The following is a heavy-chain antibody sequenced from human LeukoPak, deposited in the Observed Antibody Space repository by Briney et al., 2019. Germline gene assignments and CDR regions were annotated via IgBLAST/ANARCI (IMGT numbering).Heavy chain of an antibody. CDR3: ARGAAAGHFDY. CDR1: GFTFSSYV. J-gene: IGHJ4*02. D-gene: IGHD6-13*01. CDR2: ISGSGDGT. Sequence: GGSLRLSCAASGFTFSSYVMSWVRQAPGKGLEWVSSISGSGDGTYYADSVKGRFTISRDNSKNTLYLQMDSLRAEDTAVYFCARGAAAGHFDYWGQGTLVTVSS. V-gene: IGHV3-23*01.